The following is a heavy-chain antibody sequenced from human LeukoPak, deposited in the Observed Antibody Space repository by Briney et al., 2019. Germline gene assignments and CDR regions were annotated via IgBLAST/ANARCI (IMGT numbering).Heavy chain of an antibody. J-gene: IGHJ4*02. D-gene: IGHD3-22*01. CDR2: FDPEDGET. CDR1: GYTLTELS. CDR3: ATGINYYDSSGYSR. Sequence: APVKASCKVSGYTLTELSMHWVRQAPGKGLEWMGGFDPEDGETIYAQKFQGRVTMTEDTSTDTAYMELSSLRSEDTAVYYCATGINYYDSSGYSRWGQGTLVTVSS. V-gene: IGHV1-24*01.